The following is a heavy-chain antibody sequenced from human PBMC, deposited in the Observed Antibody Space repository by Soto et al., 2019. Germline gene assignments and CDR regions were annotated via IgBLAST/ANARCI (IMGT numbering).Heavy chain of an antibody. CDR1: GGSISSSSYY. CDR2: IYYSGST. V-gene: IGHV4-39*01. CDR3: ARQSTPSPLIQLLFWFDP. Sequence: QLQLQESGPGLVKPSETLSLTCTVSGGSISSSSYYWGWIRQPPGKGLEWIGSIYYSGSTYYNPSRKSRVTISLDTSKNQFSLKLSSVTAADTAVYYCARQSTPSPLIQLLFWFDPWGQGTLVTVSS. D-gene: IGHD5-18*01. J-gene: IGHJ5*02.